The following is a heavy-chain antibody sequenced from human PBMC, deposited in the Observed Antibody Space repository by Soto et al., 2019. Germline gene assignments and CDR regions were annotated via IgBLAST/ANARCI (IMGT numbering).Heavy chain of an antibody. Sequence: ASVKVSCKSSGYTFTSYDINWVRQATGQGLEWMGWMNPNSGNTGYAQKFQGRVTMTRNTSISTAYMELSSLRSEDTAVYLRASVPYSSPSSGYYRFEYWGEGALVSVS. J-gene: IGHJ4*02. V-gene: IGHV1-8*01. CDR1: GYTFTSYD. CDR3: ASVPYSSPSSGYYRFEY. CDR2: MNPNSGNT. D-gene: IGHD3-22*01.